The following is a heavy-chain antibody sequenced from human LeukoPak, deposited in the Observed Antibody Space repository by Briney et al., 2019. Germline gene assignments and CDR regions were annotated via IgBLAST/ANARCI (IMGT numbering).Heavy chain of an antibody. CDR1: GGSISSGDYY. J-gene: IGHJ5*02. D-gene: IGHD3-22*01. V-gene: IGHV4-30-4*01. CDR3: ARPYYYDSRIDP. CDR2: MYYSGST. Sequence: SQTLSLTCTVSGGSISSGDYYWSWIRQPPGKGLEWIAYMYYSGSTCYNPSLKSRVTMSADTSKNQLSLKLSSVTAADTAVYYCARPYYYDSRIDPWARESWSPSPQ.